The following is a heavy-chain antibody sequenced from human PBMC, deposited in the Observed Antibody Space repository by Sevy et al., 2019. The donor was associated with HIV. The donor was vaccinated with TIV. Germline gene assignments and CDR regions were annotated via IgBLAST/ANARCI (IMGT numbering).Heavy chain of an antibody. CDR3: TRQARYCSGNTCYHPYYFDS. CDR1: GFIFSGSA. Sequence: GGSLRLSCTASGFIFSGSAIHWVRQASGKGLEWVGRIRSKAKSYATAYAASVKGRFTISRDDSKNTAYLQMNSLKTEDKAVYYCTRQARYCSGNTCYHPYYFDSWGQGTLVTVSS. CDR2: IRSKAKSYAT. V-gene: IGHV3-73*01. D-gene: IGHD2-15*01. J-gene: IGHJ4*02.